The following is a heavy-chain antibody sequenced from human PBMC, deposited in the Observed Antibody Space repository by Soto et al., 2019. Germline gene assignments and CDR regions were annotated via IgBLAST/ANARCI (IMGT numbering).Heavy chain of an antibody. V-gene: IGHV3-33*01. J-gene: IGHJ4*02. CDR2: IWYDGSNK. CDR3: ARESYNMVRGVIAQ. CDR1: GFTFSSYG. Sequence: QVQLVESGGGVVQPGRSLRLSCGASGFTFSSYGMHWVRQAQGKGLEWVAVIWYDGSNKYYADSVKGRFTISRDKSKNALYQQMNSLRAEDTAVYYCARESYNMVRGVIAQWGQGNLVTVSS. D-gene: IGHD3-10*01.